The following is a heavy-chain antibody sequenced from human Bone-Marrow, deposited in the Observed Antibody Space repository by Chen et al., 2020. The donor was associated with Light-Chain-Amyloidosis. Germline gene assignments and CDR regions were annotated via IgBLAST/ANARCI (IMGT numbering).Heavy chain of an antibody. J-gene: IGHJ3*02. V-gene: IGHV1-3*04. CDR3: ARVQYCTGGTCYSDALDI. CDR1: GDTLTKYT. CDR2: INTANINT. D-gene: IGHD2-15*01. Sequence: QVQFVQSGAEVEKPGASVKISCKASGDTLTKYTIHWVRQAPGQSLEWMGWINTANINTEYSQKFQGRVTMTRDTSANTAYMELSSLRSEDTAVYYCARVQYCTGGTCYSDALDIWGQGTMVTVSS.